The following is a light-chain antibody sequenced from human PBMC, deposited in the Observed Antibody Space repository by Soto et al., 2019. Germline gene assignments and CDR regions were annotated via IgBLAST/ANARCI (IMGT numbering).Light chain of an antibody. CDR2: GAS. Sequence: DIPMTQSPSSLSASIGDTVTITCRASQEISTLLAWYQQKPGKAPKLLIYGASTLESGVPSRFRGRGSGTDFTLTISRLQPEDFATYFCQQADSFPLTFGGGTKVEI. V-gene: IGKV1D-12*01. CDR1: QEISTL. CDR3: QQADSFPLT. J-gene: IGKJ4*01.